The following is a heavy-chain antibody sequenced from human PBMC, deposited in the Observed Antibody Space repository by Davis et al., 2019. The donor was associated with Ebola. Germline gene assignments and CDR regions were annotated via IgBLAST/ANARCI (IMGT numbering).Heavy chain of an antibody. CDR2: ISYDGSNK. Sequence: GESLKISCAASGFAFSSYAMHWVRQAPGKGLEWVAVISYDGSNKYYADSVKGRFTISRDNSKNTLYLQMNSLRAEDTAVYYCARDLRGRIAAAGLYGMDVWGQGTTVTVSS. CDR3: ARDLRGRIAAAGLYGMDV. D-gene: IGHD6-13*01. J-gene: IGHJ6*02. CDR1: GFAFSSYA. V-gene: IGHV3-30-3*01.